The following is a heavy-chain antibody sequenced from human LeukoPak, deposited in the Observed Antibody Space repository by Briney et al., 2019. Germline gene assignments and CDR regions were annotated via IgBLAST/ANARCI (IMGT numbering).Heavy chain of an antibody. CDR2: ISGSGGST. J-gene: IGHJ4*02. CDR3: AKVRLRYFDWLLGALDY. D-gene: IGHD3-9*01. CDR1: GFTFSSYA. V-gene: IGHV3-23*01. Sequence: GGSLRLSCAASGFTFSSYAMSWVRQAPGKGLEWVSPISGSGGSTYYAESVKGRFTISRDNSKNTLYLQMNSLRAEDTAVYYCAKVRLRYFDWLLGALDYWGQGTLVTVSS.